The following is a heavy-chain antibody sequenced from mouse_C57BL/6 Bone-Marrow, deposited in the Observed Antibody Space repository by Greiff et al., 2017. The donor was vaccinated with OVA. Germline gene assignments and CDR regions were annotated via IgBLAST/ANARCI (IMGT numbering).Heavy chain of an antibody. CDR2: IYPRDGST. Sequence: VQGVESDAELVKPGASVKISCKVSGYTFTDHTIHWMKQRPEQGLEWIGYIYPRDGSTKYNEKFKGKATLTADKSSSTAYMQLNSLTSEDSAVYFCARQDLYYYGSSYNYFDYWGQGTTLTVSS. V-gene: IGHV1-78*01. D-gene: IGHD1-1*01. CDR3: ARQDLYYYGSSYNYFDY. J-gene: IGHJ2*01. CDR1: GYTFTDHT.